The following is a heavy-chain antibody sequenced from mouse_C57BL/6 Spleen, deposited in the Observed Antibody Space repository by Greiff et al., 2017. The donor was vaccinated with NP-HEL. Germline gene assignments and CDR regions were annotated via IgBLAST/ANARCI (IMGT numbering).Heavy chain of an antibody. Sequence: EVQVVASGGGLVQPGGSLKLSCAASGLDFSRYWMSWVRRAPGKGLEWIGEINPDSSTINYAPSLKDKFIISRDNAKNTLYLQMSKVRSEDTALYYCARPYYDYGYAMDYWGQGTSVTVSS. V-gene: IGHV4-1*01. J-gene: IGHJ4*01. CDR2: INPDSSTI. CDR1: GLDFSRYW. CDR3: ARPYYDYGYAMDY. D-gene: IGHD2-4*01.